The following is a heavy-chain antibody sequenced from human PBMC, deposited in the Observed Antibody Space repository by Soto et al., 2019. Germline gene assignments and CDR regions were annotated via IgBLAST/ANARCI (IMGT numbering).Heavy chain of an antibody. V-gene: IGHV3-23*01. D-gene: IGHD3-22*01. CDR1: GFSFSSYG. Sequence: EVHLLESGGGLVQPGESLRLSCVASGFSFSSYGMSWVRQAPGKGLVWASIISGRGDAKYYADSVKGRFTISRDNSKNTMYLQMDSLRAEDTAVYYCAKDFDSDETSHGPNDYWGQGTLVTVSS. CDR2: ISGRGDAK. J-gene: IGHJ4*02. CDR3: AKDFDSDETSHGPNDY.